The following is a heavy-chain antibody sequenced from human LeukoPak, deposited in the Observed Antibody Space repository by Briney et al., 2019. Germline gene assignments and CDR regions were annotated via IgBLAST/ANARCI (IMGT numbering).Heavy chain of an antibody. Sequence: GGSLRLSCAASGFTISSNYMSWVRQAPGKGLEWVSVIYSGGSTYYADSVKGRFTISRDNSKNTLYLQMNSLRAEETAVYYCARATYYYDSSGYYLENWGQGTLVTVSS. CDR2: IYSGGST. D-gene: IGHD3-22*01. CDR1: GFTISSNY. V-gene: IGHV3-53*01. CDR3: ARATYYYDSSGYYLEN. J-gene: IGHJ4*02.